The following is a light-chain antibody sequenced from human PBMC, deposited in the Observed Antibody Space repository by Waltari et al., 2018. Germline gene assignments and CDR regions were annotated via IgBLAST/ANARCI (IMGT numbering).Light chain of an antibody. Sequence: QSALTQPASVSGSPGQSITISCTGSSRDIGSYNYVPWYQQNPGKVPKLLIYEVSNRPSGISERFSGSKSGNTASLTISGLQAEDDSDYYCSSFTTSNTLVYGSGTKVTVL. V-gene: IGLV2-14*01. J-gene: IGLJ1*01. CDR1: SRDIGSYNY. CDR3: SSFTTSNTLV. CDR2: EVS.